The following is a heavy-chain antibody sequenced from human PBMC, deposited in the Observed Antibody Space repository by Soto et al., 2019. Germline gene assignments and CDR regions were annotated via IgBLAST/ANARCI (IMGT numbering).Heavy chain of an antibody. Sequence: SETLSLTCTVSGGSISSYYWSWIRQPPGKGLEWIGYIYYSGSTNYNSSLKSRGTISVDTSKNQFSLKLCSVTAADTAVYYCARDRRKESWFDPWGQGTLVTVSS. CDR1: GGSISSYY. CDR2: IYYSGST. J-gene: IGHJ5*02. CDR3: ARDRRKESWFDP. V-gene: IGHV4-59*01.